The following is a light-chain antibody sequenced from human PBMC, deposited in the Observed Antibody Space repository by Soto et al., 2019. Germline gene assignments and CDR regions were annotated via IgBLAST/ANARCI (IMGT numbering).Light chain of an antibody. CDR2: RAS. CDR1: QSVAGSY. Sequence: EIVLTQSPGTLSLSPGERATLSCRASQSVAGSYLAWYQQKPGQAPRLLIYRASIRDTDIPARFSGGGSGTDFTLTISRLQSEDFALYYCQQHNNWPGTFGGGTKVDIK. J-gene: IGKJ4*01. CDR3: QQHNNWPGT. V-gene: IGKV3D-15*01.